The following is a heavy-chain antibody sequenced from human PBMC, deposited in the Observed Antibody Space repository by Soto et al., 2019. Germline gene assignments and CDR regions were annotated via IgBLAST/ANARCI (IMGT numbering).Heavy chain of an antibody. V-gene: IGHV4-31*03. CDR1: GCSLSSGSCC. Sequence: SETLSLTCPLSGCSLSSGSCCWRWIRQHPGKGLECIGFIYFSGSTDYNPSLKSRVTISVDTSKNQFSLKLSSVTAADTAVYYCARVHKWQYFFDDWGQGTLVSVS. J-gene: IGHJ4*02. D-gene: IGHD3-9*01. CDR3: ARVHKWQYFFDD. CDR2: IYFSGST.